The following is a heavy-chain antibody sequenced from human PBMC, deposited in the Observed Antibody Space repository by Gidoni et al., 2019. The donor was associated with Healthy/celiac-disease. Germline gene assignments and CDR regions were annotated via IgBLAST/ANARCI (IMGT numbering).Heavy chain of an antibody. CDR2: IWYDGSNK. CDR3: ARQSVGDAFDI. J-gene: IGHJ3*02. CDR1: GFTFSSYG. V-gene: IGHV3-33*01. D-gene: IGHD1-26*01. Sequence: QVQLVESGGGVVQPGRSLRLSCAASGFTFSSYGMHWVRQAPGKGLEWVAVIWYDGSNKYYADSVKGRFTISRDNSKNTLYLQMNSLRAEDTAVYYCARQSVGDAFDIWGQGTMVTVSS.